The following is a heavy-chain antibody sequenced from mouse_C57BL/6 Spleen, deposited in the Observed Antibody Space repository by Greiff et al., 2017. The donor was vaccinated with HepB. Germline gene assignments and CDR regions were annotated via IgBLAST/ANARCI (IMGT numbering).Heavy chain of an antibody. CDR1: GYTFTDYY. CDR3: ARTSYYWYFDV. CDR2: IYPGSGNT. J-gene: IGHJ1*03. D-gene: IGHD6-1*01. Sequence: VQLQQSGAELVRPGASVKLSCKASGYTFTDYYINWVKQRPGQGLEWIARIYPGSGNTYYNEKFKGKATLTAEKSSSTAYMQLSSLPSEDSAVYFCARTSYYWYFDVWGTGTTVTVSS. V-gene: IGHV1-76*01.